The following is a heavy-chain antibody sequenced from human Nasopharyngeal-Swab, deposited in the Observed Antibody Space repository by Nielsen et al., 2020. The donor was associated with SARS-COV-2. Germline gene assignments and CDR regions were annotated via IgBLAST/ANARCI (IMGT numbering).Heavy chain of an antibody. V-gene: IGHV5-51*01. CDR3: ARPEGVATSFKYYFQYGMDV. J-gene: IGHJ6*02. CDR2: IYPRDSDT. D-gene: IGHD5-12*01. Sequence: GESLKISCKGSGSSFTSYWIAWVRQMPGKGLEWMGIIYPRDSDTSYSPSFQGQVTISADKSIRTAYLQWSSLKASDTAMYYCARPEGVATSFKYYFQYGMDVWGQGTMVTVPS. CDR1: GSSFTSYW.